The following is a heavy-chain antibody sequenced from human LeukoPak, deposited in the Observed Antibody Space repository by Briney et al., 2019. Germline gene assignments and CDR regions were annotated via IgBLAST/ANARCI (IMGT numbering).Heavy chain of an antibody. D-gene: IGHD5-24*01. CDR3: ARDPRDGYGHFDY. CDR2: IYSDGDT. CDR1: GFTFSGNH. Sequence: QSGGSLRLSCVVSGFTFSGNHMNWVRQAPGKGLEWVSVIYSDGDTYYADSVKGRFTISRDSSRNTLSLQMNSLKPEDTAVYYCARDPRDGYGHFDYWGQGTLVTVSP. V-gene: IGHV3-66*02. J-gene: IGHJ4*02.